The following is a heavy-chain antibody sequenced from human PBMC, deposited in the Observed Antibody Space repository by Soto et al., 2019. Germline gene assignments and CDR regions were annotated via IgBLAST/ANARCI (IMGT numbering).Heavy chain of an antibody. D-gene: IGHD4-17*01. J-gene: IGHJ4*02. CDR3: ARHVPRPLGDYADY. CDR2: IDVYSGNT. Sequence: QVQVVQSGAGVKKPGASVKVSCKTSGYICTNYSVFWVRQAPGKGLEWMGWIDVYSGNTNYARMLQGRAPMTTDTSTSTAYMALRSLRSDDTAVYYCARHVPRPLGDYADYWVQGALVTVSS. V-gene: IGHV1-18*01. CDR1: GYICTNYS.